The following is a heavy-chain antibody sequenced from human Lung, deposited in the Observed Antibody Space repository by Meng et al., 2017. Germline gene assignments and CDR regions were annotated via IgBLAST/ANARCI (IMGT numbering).Heavy chain of an antibody. V-gene: IGHV4-34*01. CDR2: INHSGST. CDR1: GWSFSDYY. J-gene: IGHJ4*02. Sequence: GQHQEWGGGRFKPPETLPLTCVVSGWSFSDYYWSWIRQPPGKGLEWIGEINHSGSTNYNPSLESRATISVDTSQNNLSLKLSSVTAADSAVYYCARGPTTMAHDFDYWGQGTLVTVS. D-gene: IGHD4-11*01. CDR3: ARGPTTMAHDFDY.